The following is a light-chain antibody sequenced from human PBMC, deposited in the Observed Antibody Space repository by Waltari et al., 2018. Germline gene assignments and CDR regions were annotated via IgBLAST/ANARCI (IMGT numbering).Light chain of an antibody. CDR2: DVN. CDR3: SAYISSSTLEL. J-gene: IGLJ2*01. CDR1: SSDVGRYNY. Sequence: QSALTQPASVSGSPGQSITISCTGTSSDVGRYNYVSWYQQHPGKAPKLMIFDVNNRPSGVSNRFSGSKSGNTASLTISGLQAEDEADYYCSAYISSSTLELFGGGTRLTVL. V-gene: IGLV2-14*03.